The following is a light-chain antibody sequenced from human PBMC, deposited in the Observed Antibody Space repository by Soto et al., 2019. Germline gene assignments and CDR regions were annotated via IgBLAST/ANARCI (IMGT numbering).Light chain of an antibody. V-gene: IGKV1-39*01. CDR1: QSISSY. CDR2: AAS. Sequence: DIQMTQSASSLSASVWDRVTITCRASQSISSYLNWYQQKPGKAPKLLIYAASSLQSGVPSRFSGSGSGTDFTLTISRLEPEDFVVYYCQQYGSAPPWTFGQGTKVDIK. J-gene: IGKJ1*01. CDR3: QQYGSAPPWT.